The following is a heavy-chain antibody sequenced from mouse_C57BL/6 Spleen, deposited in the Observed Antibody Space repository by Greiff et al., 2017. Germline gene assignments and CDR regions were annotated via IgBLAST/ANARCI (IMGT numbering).Heavy chain of an antibody. CDR2: IHPNSGST. D-gene: IGHD1-1*01. V-gene: IGHV1-64*01. J-gene: IGHJ4*01. Sequence: QVQLQQPGAELVKPGASVKLSCKASGYTFTSYWMHWVKQRPGPGLEWIGMIHPNSGSTNYTEKFKSKATLTVDKSSSTAYMQRSSLTSEDSAVYYCASRGHGSSILYYAMDYWGQGTSGTVSS. CDR1: GYTFTSYW. CDR3: ASRGHGSSILYYAMDY.